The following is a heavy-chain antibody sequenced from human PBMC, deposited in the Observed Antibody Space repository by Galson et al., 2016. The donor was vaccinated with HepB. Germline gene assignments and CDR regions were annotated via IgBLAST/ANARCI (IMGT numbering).Heavy chain of an antibody. CDR3: AQYYYDSSGYVEYFQN. CDR2: ISTSGDSM. V-gene: IGHV3-11*01. D-gene: IGHD3-22*01. J-gene: IGHJ1*01. Sequence: SLRLSCAASGFSFSNYHMNWIRQAPGKGLEWVSYISTSGDSMLYADSVRGRFTISRDNVKKSLYLQMNSLRAEDTAVYYCAQYYYDSSGYVEYFQNWGQGSRVTVSS. CDR1: GFSFSNYH.